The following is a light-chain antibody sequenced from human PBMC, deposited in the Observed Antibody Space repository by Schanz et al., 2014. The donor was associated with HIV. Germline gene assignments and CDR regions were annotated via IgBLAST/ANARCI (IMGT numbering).Light chain of an antibody. J-gene: IGKJ2*01. CDR2: QAS. Sequence: IQMTQSPSTVSASVGDRVTITCRASQTIGRFLAWYQQKPGRAPKLLIYQASTLQTGVPSRFSGSGSGTSFTLTITSLQPDDFATYYCQHYDSYSFTFGQGTKLEIK. V-gene: IGKV1-5*03. CDR1: QTIGRF. CDR3: QHYDSYSFT.